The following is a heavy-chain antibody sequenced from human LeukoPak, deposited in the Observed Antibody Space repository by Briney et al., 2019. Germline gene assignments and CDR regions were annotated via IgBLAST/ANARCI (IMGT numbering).Heavy chain of an antibody. CDR1: GFTFSDYY. J-gene: IGHJ6*02. CDR3: ARGASGNYNYHYGMDV. D-gene: IGHD3-10*01. CDR2: SRGKAKTYTT. Sequence: GALRLSCVASGFTFSDYYMDWVRQAPGKGLEWVARSRGKAKTYTTEYAASVKGRFTISRDESKNSLYLQMHSLIIEDTAVYYCARGASGNYNYHYGMDVWAKGPRSPSP. V-gene: IGHV3-72*01.